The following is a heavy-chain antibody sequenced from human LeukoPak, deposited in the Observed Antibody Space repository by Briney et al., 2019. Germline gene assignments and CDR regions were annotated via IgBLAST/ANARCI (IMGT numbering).Heavy chain of an antibody. D-gene: IGHD3-10*01. CDR1: GGSISSCY. CDR3: ARDFRRITMVRGVIGYYYGMDV. V-gene: IGHV4-4*07. CDR2: IYTSGST. Sequence: SETLSLTCTVSGGSISSCYWSWIRQPAGKGLEWIGRIYTSGSTNYNPSLKSRVTMSVDTSKNQFSLKLSSVTAADTAVYYCARDFRRITMVRGVIGYYYGMDVWGQGTTVTVSS. J-gene: IGHJ6*02.